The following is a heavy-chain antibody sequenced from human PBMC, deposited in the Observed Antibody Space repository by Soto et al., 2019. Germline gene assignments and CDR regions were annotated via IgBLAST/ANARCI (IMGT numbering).Heavy chain of an antibody. Sequence: GGSLRLSCAASGFTFSSYGMHWVRQAPGKGLEWVAVISYDGSNKYYADSVKGRFTISRDNSKNTLYLQMNSLRAEDTAVYYCAKDRGGRIQLWPGLDYWGQGTLVTVSS. J-gene: IGHJ4*02. V-gene: IGHV3-30*18. CDR3: AKDRGGRIQLWPGLDY. CDR1: GFTFSSYG. CDR2: ISYDGSNK. D-gene: IGHD5-18*01.